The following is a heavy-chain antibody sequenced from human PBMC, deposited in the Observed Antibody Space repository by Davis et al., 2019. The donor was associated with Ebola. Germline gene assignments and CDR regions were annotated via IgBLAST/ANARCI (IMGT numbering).Heavy chain of an antibody. Sequence: SETLSLTCAVYGGSFSGYYWSWIRQPPGKGLEWIGEINHSGSTNYNPSLKSRVTISVDTSKNQFSLKLSSVTAADTAVYCCARQGAVGALDYWGQGSLVTVSS. CDR3: ARQGAVGALDY. V-gene: IGHV4-34*01. CDR2: INHSGST. CDR1: GGSFSGYY. D-gene: IGHD1-26*01. J-gene: IGHJ4*02.